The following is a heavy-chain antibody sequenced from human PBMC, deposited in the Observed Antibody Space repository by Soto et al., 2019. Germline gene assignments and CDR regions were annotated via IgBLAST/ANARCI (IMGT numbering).Heavy chain of an antibody. CDR3: ARDILVVPAAG. V-gene: IGHV3-23*01. CDR2: VSGSGGGT. CDR1: GFTFSSYA. Sequence: GGSLRLSCAASGFTFSSYAMSWVRQAPGKGLEWVSTVSGSGGGTYYADSMKGRSTISRDNSKNTLYLQMNSLRAEDTAVYYCARDILVVPAAGWGQGTLVTVSS. J-gene: IGHJ4*02. D-gene: IGHD2-2*01.